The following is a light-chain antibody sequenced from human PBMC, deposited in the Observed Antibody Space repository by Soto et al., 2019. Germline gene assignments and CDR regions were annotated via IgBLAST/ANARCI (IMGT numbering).Light chain of an antibody. V-gene: IGKV3-15*01. CDR1: QSVSNN. Sequence: EIVMTQSPATLSVSPGERATLSCRASQSVSNNLAWYQKKPGQAPRLLIYGASTRATGIPARFSGSGSGTEFTLTLSRLQSEDFAIYYCQQYNNWWTFGQGTRVDIK. CDR2: GAS. CDR3: QQYNNWWT. J-gene: IGKJ1*01.